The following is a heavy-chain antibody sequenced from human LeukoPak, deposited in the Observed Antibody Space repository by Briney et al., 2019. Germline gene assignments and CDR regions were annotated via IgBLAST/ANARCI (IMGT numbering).Heavy chain of an antibody. Sequence: GTSLRLSCAASGFAFNTYAMHWVRQAPGKGLEWVTLIWHDGSHKFYIDSVRGRLTISRDNSRNPVYLQMNALRAEATAVYYCAREIFASGSYPDYWGPGTPVTV. D-gene: IGHD3-10*01. J-gene: IGHJ4*02. CDR3: AREIFASGSYPDY. CDR1: GFAFNTYA. V-gene: IGHV3-33*01. CDR2: IWHDGSHK.